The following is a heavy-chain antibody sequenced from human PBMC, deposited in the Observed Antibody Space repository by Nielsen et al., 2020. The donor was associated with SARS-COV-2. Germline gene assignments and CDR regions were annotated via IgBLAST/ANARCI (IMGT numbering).Heavy chain of an antibody. CDR1: GFTFSSYV. CDR2: ISDSGGST. J-gene: IGHJ6*03. CDR3: ARDKYYYGSGSYYNPAHDYYYYYYMDV. V-gene: IGHV3-23*01. Sequence: GGSLRLSCAASGFTFSSYVMSWVRQAPGKGPEWVSGISDSGGSTYYADSVKGRFTISRDNSKNTLYLQMNSLRAEDTAVYYCARDKYYYGSGSYYNPAHDYYYYYYMDVWGKGTTVTVSS. D-gene: IGHD3-10*01.